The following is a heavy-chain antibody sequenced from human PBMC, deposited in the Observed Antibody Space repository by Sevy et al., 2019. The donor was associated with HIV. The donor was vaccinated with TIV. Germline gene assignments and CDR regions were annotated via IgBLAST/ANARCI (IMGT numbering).Heavy chain of an antibody. D-gene: IGHD1-1*01. J-gene: IGHJ4*02. CDR1: GFSFSSYG. CDR2: VWYDGSDK. Sequence: GGSLRLSCAASGFSFSSYGMHWVRQAPGKGLEWVALVWYDGSDKYYADSVKGRFTISRDNSKNTLYLQMNSLRVEDTALYYCARDSGLQLFRYWGQGTLVTVSS. V-gene: IGHV3-33*01. CDR3: ARDSGLQLFRY.